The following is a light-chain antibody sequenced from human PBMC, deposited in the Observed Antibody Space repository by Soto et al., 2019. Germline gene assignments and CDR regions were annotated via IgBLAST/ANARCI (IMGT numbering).Light chain of an antibody. V-gene: IGKV1-39*01. J-gene: IGKJ1*01. CDR2: AAS. CDR1: QSISSY. CDR3: QQYYSYPQT. Sequence: DTQMTQSPSSLSASVGDRVTITCRASQSISSYLNWYQQKPGKAPKLLIYAASSLQSGVPSRFSGSGSGTDFTLTISCLQSEDFATYYCQQYYSYPQTFGQGTKV.